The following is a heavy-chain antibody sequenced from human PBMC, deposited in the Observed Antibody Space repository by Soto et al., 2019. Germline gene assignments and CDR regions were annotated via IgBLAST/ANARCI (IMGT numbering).Heavy chain of an antibody. CDR3: ARTARATVTMGGYYYYDMDV. D-gene: IGHD4-17*01. CDR2: IYQSGSA. V-gene: IGHV4-31*03. Sequence: QVQLQESGPGLVKPSQTLSLTCTVSGGSINSGGYYWTWIRQHPGKGLEWIGHIYQSGSAYYNPSLKSRVTMSVDTSKNQFSLKLTCVTAADTAVYYCARTARATVTMGGYYYYDMDVWGQGTTVTVSS. J-gene: IGHJ6*02. CDR1: GGSINSGGYY.